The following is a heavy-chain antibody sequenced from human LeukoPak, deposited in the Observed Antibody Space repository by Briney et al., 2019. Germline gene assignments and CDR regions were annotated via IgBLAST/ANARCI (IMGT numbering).Heavy chain of an antibody. CDR2: INHSGST. J-gene: IGHJ4*02. D-gene: IGHD6-19*01. CDR1: GGSFSGYY. Sequence: PSETLSLTCAVYGGSFSGYYWSCIRQPPGKGLEWIGEINHSGSTNYNPSLKSRVTISVDTSKNQFSLKLSSVTAADTAVYYCARLARYSSGWYRGEEFDYWGQGTLVTVSS. CDR3: ARLARYSSGWYRGEEFDY. V-gene: IGHV4-34*01.